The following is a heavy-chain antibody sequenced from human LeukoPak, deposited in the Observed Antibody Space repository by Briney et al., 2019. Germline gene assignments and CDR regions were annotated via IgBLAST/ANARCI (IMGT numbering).Heavy chain of an antibody. CDR2: ISAYNGNT. D-gene: IGHD2-2*02. Sequence: ASVKVSCKASGYTFTSYGISWVRQAPGQGLEWMGWISAYNGNTNYAQKLQGRVTMTTDTSTSTAYMELRSLRSDDTAVYYCARAEGYCSSTSCYKLDYWGQGTLVTVSS. CDR1: GYTFTSYG. J-gene: IGHJ4*02. CDR3: ARAEGYCSSTSCYKLDY. V-gene: IGHV1-18*01.